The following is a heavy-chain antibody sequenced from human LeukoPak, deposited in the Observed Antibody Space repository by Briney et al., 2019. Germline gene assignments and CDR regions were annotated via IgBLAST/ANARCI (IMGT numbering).Heavy chain of an antibody. J-gene: IGHJ6*03. Sequence: SETLSLTCTVSGGSISSYYWSWIRQPAGKGLEWVGRIYTSGSTNYNPSLKSRVTMSVDTSKNQFSLKLRSVTAADTAVYYCARGQVVATIWYYYYYMDVWGKGTTVTVSS. CDR1: GGSISSYY. D-gene: IGHD5-12*01. V-gene: IGHV4-4*07. CDR3: ARGQVVATIWYYYYYMDV. CDR2: IYTSGST.